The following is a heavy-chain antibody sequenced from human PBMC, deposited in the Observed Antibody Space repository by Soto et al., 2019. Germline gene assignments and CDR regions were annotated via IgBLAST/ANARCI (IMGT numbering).Heavy chain of an antibody. CDR3: ATDSSGYRYYFDY. J-gene: IGHJ4*02. CDR2: INASNGKA. D-gene: IGHD3-22*01. CDR1: GYTFTSYA. Sequence: ASVKVSCKASGYTFTSYAMHWVRQAPGQRLEWMGRINASNGKAKYSQKFQGRVTITTDKSTSTAYMELSSLRSEDTAVYYCATDSSGYRYYFDYWGQGTLVTVSS. V-gene: IGHV1-3*01.